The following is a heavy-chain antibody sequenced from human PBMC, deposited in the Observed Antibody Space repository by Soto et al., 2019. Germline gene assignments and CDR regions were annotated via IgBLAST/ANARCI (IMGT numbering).Heavy chain of an antibody. Sequence: QITLNESGPTLVKPTQTLTLTGTFSGFSLGTYGVGVGWIRQPPGKALEWLALIYWDDDKRYSPSLKSRLTITKDTSKRPVFLTLTNMDPVDTATYYCAHRGGGIVDWYFDLWGRGTPVIVSS. CDR2: IYWDDDK. CDR3: AHRGGGIVDWYFDL. D-gene: IGHD1-26*01. V-gene: IGHV2-5*02. CDR1: GFSLGTYGVG. J-gene: IGHJ2*01.